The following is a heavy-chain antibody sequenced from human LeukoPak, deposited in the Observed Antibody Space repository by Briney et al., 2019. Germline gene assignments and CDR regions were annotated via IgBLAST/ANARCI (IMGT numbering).Heavy chain of an antibody. CDR1: RFTLSSYA. CDR2: ISGSGGST. Sequence: GGSLSLSRAASRFTLSSYAMSWVRHAPGKGLEWVLVISGSGGSTYYTHTVKGRFTISRDTSNNTLYLQINSLRDEDTPVYYCAKVSLYYYDRSSYLDYWGQGTLVTVSS. CDR3: AKVSLYYYDRSSYLDY. J-gene: IGHJ4*02. D-gene: IGHD3-22*01. V-gene: IGHV3-23*01.